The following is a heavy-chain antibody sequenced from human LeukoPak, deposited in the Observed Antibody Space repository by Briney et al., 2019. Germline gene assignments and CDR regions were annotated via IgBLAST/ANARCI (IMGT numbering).Heavy chain of an antibody. CDR3: ARAWDGSSYWFDP. CDR1: GFSISTYN. J-gene: IGHJ5*02. D-gene: IGHD6-13*01. V-gene: IGHV3-21*01. Sequence: PGGSLRLSREASGFSISTYNMNWVRKAPGKGLEWVSSITISSRYIYYADSVKGRFIVSRDNAKNSLSLEMNSLRAEDTALYYCARAWDGSSYWFDPWGQGTLVTVSS. CDR2: ITISSRYI.